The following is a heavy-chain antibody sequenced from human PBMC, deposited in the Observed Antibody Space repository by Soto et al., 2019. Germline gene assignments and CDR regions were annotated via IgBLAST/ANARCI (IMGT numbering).Heavy chain of an antibody. CDR3: ARGDSTDCSNGVCSFFYNHDMDV. Sequence: ASVKVSCKASGYSFTDSHIHWVRQAPGQGLEWLGRINPKSGGTSTAQKFQGWVTMTTDTSISTASMELTRLTSDDTAIYYCARGDSTDCSNGVCSFFYNHDMDVWGQGTTVTVSS. D-gene: IGHD2-8*01. CDR2: INPKSGGT. CDR1: GYSFTDSH. V-gene: IGHV1-2*04. J-gene: IGHJ6*02.